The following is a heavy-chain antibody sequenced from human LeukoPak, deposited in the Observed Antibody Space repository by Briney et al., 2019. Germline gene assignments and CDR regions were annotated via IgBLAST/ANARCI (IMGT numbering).Heavy chain of an antibody. CDR3: ARVGYTVTRQLAAFDI. V-gene: IGHV3-11*04. Sequence: GGSLRLSCAASGFTVSSNYMSWVRQAPGKGLEWVSYISSSGSTIYYADSVKGRFTISRDNAKNSLYLQMNSLRAEDTAVYYCARVGYTVTRQLAAFDIWGQGTMVTVSS. J-gene: IGHJ3*02. CDR1: GFTVSSNY. CDR2: ISSSGSTI. D-gene: IGHD4-17*01.